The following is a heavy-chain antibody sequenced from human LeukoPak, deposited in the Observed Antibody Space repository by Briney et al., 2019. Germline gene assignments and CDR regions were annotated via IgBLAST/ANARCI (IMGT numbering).Heavy chain of an antibody. J-gene: IGHJ4*02. CDR1: GGSISRSTYY. D-gene: IGHD5-18*01. V-gene: IGHV4-39*07. Sequence: SETLSLTCTVSGGSISRSTYYWGWIRQPPGKGLEWIASIFYGDSTYHNPSLRSRVTTSVDMSKNQFSLKLSSVTAADTAVYYCARGVQLWLMSKRYFDYWGQGTLVTVSS. CDR3: ARGVQLWLMSKRYFDY. CDR2: IFYGDST.